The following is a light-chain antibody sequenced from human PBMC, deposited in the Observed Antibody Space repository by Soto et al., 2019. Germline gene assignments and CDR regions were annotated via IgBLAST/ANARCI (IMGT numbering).Light chain of an antibody. CDR2: KAS. J-gene: IGKJ3*01. CDR1: QSINNW. Sequence: DIQMTQSPSTLSASIGDRVTITCRASQSINNWLAWYQQKPGKAPKVLIYKASSLESGVPSRFSGSESGTAFTLAINSLQPDDFATYYCQQYDTYPFTFGPGTKVDIK. V-gene: IGKV1-5*03. CDR3: QQYDTYPFT.